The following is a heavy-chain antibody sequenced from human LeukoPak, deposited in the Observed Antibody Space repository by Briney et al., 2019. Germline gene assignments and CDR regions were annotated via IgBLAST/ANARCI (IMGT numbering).Heavy chain of an antibody. CDR2: INWNGGST. Sequence: GGSLRLSCAASGFTFSDYYMSWVRQAPGKGLEWVSGINWNGGSTGYADSVKGRFTISRDNAKNSLYLQMNSLRAEDTALYYCARDGSSHYYYYMDVWGKGTTVTVSS. CDR3: ARDGSSHYYYYMDV. J-gene: IGHJ6*03. D-gene: IGHD6-6*01. V-gene: IGHV3-20*04. CDR1: GFTFSDYY.